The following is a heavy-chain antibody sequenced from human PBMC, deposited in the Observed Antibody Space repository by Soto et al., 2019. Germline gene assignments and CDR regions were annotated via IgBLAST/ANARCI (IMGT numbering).Heavy chain of an antibody. V-gene: IGHV3-30*18. CDR1: GFAFSSYG. D-gene: IGHD4-17*01. Sequence: GGSLRLSCAGSGFAFSSYGMYWVRQAPGKGLEWVAVISYDGSNKYYADSVKGRFTISRDNSKNTLYLQMNSLRAEDTAVYYCAKRSPTVVTDYWGQGTLVTVSS. CDR3: AKRSPTVVTDY. CDR2: ISYDGSNK. J-gene: IGHJ4*02.